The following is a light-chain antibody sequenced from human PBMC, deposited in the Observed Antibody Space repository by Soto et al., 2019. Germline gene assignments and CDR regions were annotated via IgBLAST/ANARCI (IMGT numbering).Light chain of an antibody. J-gene: IGKJ1*01. CDR1: QSINSH. CDR3: QQRYNAPWT. V-gene: IGKV3-11*01. CDR2: DAS. Sequence: EIVLTQSPATLSLSPGERATLSCRASQSINSHLAWFQQKPGQAPRALIYDASYRATGIPARFSGSGSGTDFTLTISSLEPEDFAVYYCQQRYNAPWTFGQGTKVEIK.